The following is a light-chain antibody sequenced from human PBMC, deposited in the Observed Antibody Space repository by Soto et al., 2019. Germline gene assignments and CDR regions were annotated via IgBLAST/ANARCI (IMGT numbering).Light chain of an antibody. J-gene: IGKJ5*01. CDR1: QNIDNW. Sequence: DIQMTQSPSSVSASVGDRVTITCRASQNIDNWLAWYQHKPGKAPHLLIYSASTLQSGVPSRFSGSGSGTEFALTISSLQPEDFATYYCQQYNSFPITFGQGTRLEI. CDR3: QQYNSFPIT. CDR2: SAS. V-gene: IGKV1-12*01.